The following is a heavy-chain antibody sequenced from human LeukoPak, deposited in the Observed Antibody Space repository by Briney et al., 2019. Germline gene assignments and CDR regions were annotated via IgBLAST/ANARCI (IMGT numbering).Heavy chain of an antibody. CDR3: ANALPRRPFDV. J-gene: IGHJ3*01. Sequence: SETLSLTCAVYGESSSGYNWSWIRQPTGKGLEWIGEINHSGSTNYNPSLKSRVTISVDTSKNEFSLKLNSVSAADTAVYYCANALPRRPFDVWGQGTMVTVSS. CDR1: GESSSGYN. V-gene: IGHV4-34*01. CDR2: INHSGST.